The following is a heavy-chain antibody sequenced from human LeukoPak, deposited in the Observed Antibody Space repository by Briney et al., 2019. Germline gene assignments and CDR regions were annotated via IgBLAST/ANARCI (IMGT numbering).Heavy chain of an antibody. D-gene: IGHD3-3*01. V-gene: IGHV4-4*07. CDR3: ARDEVVDFWRRGSPYCYYYMDV. Sequence: SETLSLTCIVSGGSISSYYWSWIRQPAGKGLEWIGRIYTSGSTNYNPSLKSRVTMSVDTSKNQFSLKLSSVTAADTAVYYCARDEVVDFWRRGSPYCYYYMDVWGKGTTVTVSS. CDR2: IYTSGST. J-gene: IGHJ6*03. CDR1: GGSISSYY.